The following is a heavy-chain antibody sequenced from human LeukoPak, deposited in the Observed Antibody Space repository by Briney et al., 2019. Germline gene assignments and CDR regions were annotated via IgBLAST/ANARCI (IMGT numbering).Heavy chain of an antibody. CDR1: GGSISSSSYY. D-gene: IGHD6-19*01. Sequence: SETLSLTCTVSGGSISSSSYYWGWIRQPPGKGLEWIGSIYYSGSTYYNPSLKSRVTISVDTSKNQFSLKLSSVTAADTAVYYCARVIAVAGTVRIGGVDPWGQGTLVTVSS. J-gene: IGHJ5*02. V-gene: IGHV4-39*07. CDR3: ARVIAVAGTVRIGGVDP. CDR2: IYYSGST.